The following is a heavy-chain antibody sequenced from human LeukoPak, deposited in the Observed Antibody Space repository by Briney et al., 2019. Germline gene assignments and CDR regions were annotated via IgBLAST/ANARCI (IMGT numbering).Heavy chain of an antibody. Sequence: SETLSLTCTVSGGSISSSSYYWGWIRQPPGKGLEWLGSIYFSGSTYYNPSLKSRVTISVDTSKNQFSLKLSSVTAADTAVYYCARPLRGAAAGPDFDYWGQGTLVTVSS. CDR2: IYFSGST. CDR3: ARPLRGAAAGPDFDY. J-gene: IGHJ4*02. V-gene: IGHV4-39*01. D-gene: IGHD6-13*01. CDR1: GGSISSSSYY.